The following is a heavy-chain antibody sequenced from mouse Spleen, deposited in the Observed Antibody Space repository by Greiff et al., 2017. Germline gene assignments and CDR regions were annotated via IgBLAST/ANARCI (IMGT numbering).Heavy chain of an antibody. Sequence: DVKLVESGGGLVKPGGSLKLSCAASGFTFSDYGMHWVRQAPEKGLEWVAYISSGSSTIYYADTVKGRFTISRDNAKNTLFLQMTSLRSEDTAMYYCAKGYLDYWGQGTTLTVSS. CDR1: GFTFSDYG. J-gene: IGHJ2*01. CDR2: ISSGSSTI. V-gene: IGHV5-17*01. CDR3: AKGYLDY.